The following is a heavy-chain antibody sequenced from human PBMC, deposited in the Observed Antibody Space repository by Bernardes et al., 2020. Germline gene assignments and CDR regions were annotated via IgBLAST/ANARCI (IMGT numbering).Heavy chain of an antibody. CDR1: GFTFSSYA. CDR2: ISSNGGST. V-gene: IGHV3-64D*06. CDR3: VKDPQMMTTVTTIAFDI. Sequence: GGSLRLSCSASGFTFSSYAMHWVRQAPGKGLEYVSAISSNGGSTYYADSVKGRFTISRDNSKNTLYLQMSSLRAEDTAVYYCVKDPQMMTTVTTIAFDIWGQGTMVTVSS. D-gene: IGHD4-17*01. J-gene: IGHJ3*02.